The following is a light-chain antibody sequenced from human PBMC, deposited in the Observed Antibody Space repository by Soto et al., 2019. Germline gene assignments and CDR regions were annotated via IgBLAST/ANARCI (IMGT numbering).Light chain of an antibody. CDR2: WAS. V-gene: IGKV4-1*01. CDR3: QQYYTPSWT. J-gene: IGKJ1*01. Sequence: FLITQSPDPLAVSXFXRSXIXXXSSQSLXKSSTKHDYLAWYQQKPGQPPKLLFYWASTRESGVPDRFSGSGSGTDFTLTISSLQAEDVAVYYCQQYYTPSWTFGQGTKVDNK. CDR1: QSLXKSSTKHDY.